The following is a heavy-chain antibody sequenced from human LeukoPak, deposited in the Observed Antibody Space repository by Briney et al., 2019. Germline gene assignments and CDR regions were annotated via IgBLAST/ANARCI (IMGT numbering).Heavy chain of an antibody. CDR1: GFTFSSYA. D-gene: IGHD6-19*01. CDR2: IKQDGSEK. Sequence: GGSLRLSCAASGFTFSSYAMSWVRQAPGKGLEWVANIKQDGSEKYYVDSVKGRFTISRDNAKNSLYLQMNSLRAEDTAVYYCVGSSGWYRAWDYWGQGTLVTVSS. V-gene: IGHV3-7*01. J-gene: IGHJ4*02. CDR3: VGSSGWYRAWDY.